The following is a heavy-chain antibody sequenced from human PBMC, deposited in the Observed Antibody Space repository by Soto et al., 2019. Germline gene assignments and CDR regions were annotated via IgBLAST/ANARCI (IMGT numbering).Heavy chain of an antibody. CDR1: GGSISNYY. CDR2: IHFSGNT. J-gene: IGHJ3*02. CDR3: ARLQYTVVTTFDM. Sequence: PSETLSLTCIVSGGSISNYYWSWIRQSPEKGLEWIAYIHFSGNTNYNPSLKSRVTISVDTSKNQFSLKLTSVTAADTAMYYCARLQYTVVTTFDMWGQGTMVTVSS. D-gene: IGHD2-21*02. V-gene: IGHV4-59*01.